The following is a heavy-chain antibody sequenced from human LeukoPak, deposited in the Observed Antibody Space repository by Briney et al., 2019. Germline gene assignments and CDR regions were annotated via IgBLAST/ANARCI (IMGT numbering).Heavy chain of an antibody. J-gene: IGHJ4*02. Sequence: GESLKISCKDSGNSFTNYWISWVRQMPGKGLEWMGRIDPSDSYTNYSPSFQGHVTISVDKSISTAYLQWSSLKASDTATYYCARRYDSGSTIDQWGQGTLVTVSS. CDR1: GNSFTNYW. CDR3: ARRYDSGSTIDQ. CDR2: IDPSDSYT. V-gene: IGHV5-10-1*01. D-gene: IGHD3-10*01.